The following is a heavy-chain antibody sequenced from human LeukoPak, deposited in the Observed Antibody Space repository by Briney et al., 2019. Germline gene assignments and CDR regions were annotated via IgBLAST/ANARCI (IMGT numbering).Heavy chain of an antibody. CDR2: IYWNDDK. D-gene: IGHD2-2*01. J-gene: IGHJ4*01. CDR1: GFSLTTSGVG. Sequence: SGPTLVNPTQTLPLTCTFSGFSLTTSGVGVGWIRQPPGKALEWLALIYWNDDKHYSPSLKSRLSINKDTYKNQVVLTMTNMDPADTYTYTCAQSGYCTSTSCSLFDDQGHGALVTVSS. CDR3: AQSGYCTSTSCSLFDD. V-gene: IGHV2-5*01.